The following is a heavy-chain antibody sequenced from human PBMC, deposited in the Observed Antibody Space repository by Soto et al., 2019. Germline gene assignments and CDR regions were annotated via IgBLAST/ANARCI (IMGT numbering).Heavy chain of an antibody. V-gene: IGHV1-46*01. Sequence: QVQLVQSGAEVQKPGASVKVSCKASGYTFTSYYMHWVRQAPGQGLEWMGIINPSGGSTSYAQKFEGRVTMTRDTSTSTVYMELSSLRSEDTAVYYCARGSDAMAALYGMDVWGQGTTVTVSS. CDR1: GYTFTSYY. CDR2: INPSGGST. CDR3: ARGSDAMAALYGMDV. D-gene: IGHD2-2*01. J-gene: IGHJ6*02.